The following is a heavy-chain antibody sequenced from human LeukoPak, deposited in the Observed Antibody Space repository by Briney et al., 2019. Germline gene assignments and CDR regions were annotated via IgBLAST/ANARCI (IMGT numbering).Heavy chain of an antibody. Sequence: GRSLRLSCAASGFTFSSYAMHWVRQAPGKGLEWVAVISYDGSNKYYADSVKGRFTISRDNSKNTLYLQMSSLRAEDTAVYYCARDQTYTIVRGVLDYWGQGTLVTVSS. D-gene: IGHD3-10*01. J-gene: IGHJ4*02. CDR2: ISYDGSNK. CDR3: ARDQTYTIVRGVLDY. V-gene: IGHV3-30-3*01. CDR1: GFTFSSYA.